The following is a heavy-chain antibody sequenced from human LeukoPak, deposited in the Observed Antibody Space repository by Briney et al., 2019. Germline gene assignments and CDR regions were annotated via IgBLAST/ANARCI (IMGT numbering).Heavy chain of an antibody. CDR2: MNPNSGNT. CDR3: ARVPSYHDTSGGYSAYYYYGLDV. J-gene: IGHJ6*02. Sequence: ASVKVSCKASGYTFTSYDLNWMRQATGQGLEWMGWMNPNSGNTGYAQKFQGRVTMTGTTSISTAYMELSSLRSEDTAVYYCARVPSYHDTSGGYSAYYYYGLDVWGQGTTVTVSS. CDR1: GYTFTSYD. D-gene: IGHD3-22*01. V-gene: IGHV1-8*01.